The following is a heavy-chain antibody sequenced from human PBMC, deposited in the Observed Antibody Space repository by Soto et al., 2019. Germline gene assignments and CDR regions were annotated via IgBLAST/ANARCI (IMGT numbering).Heavy chain of an antibody. CDR1: GFTFSSYS. CDR2: ISSSSSYI. J-gene: IGHJ6*02. CDR3: ARDRRRDSTQRGGYYYYYGMDV. V-gene: IGHV3-21*01. D-gene: IGHD6-13*01. Sequence: PGGSLRLSCAASGFTFSSYSMSWVRQAPGKGLEWVSSISSSSSYIYYADSVKGRFTISRDNAKNSLYLQMNSLRAEDTAVYYCARDRRRDSTQRGGYYYYYGMDVWGQGTTVTVSS.